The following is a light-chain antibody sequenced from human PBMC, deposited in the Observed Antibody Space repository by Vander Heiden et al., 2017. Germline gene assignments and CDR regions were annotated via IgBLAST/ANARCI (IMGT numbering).Light chain of an antibody. CDR2: LGS. CDR3: MQVLQTPLT. J-gene: IGKJ4*01. Sequence: DIVMTQSPLSLPVTPGEPASISCRSSQSLLHSNGYNYLDWYLQKPGQSPQLLIFLGSNRASGVPDRFSGSGSGTDFTRKISRVEADDVGVYYCMQVLQTPLTFGGGTKVEIK. V-gene: IGKV2-28*01. CDR1: QSLLHSNGYNY.